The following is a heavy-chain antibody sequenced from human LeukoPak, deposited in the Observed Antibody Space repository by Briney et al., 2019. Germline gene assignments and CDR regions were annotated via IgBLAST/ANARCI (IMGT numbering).Heavy chain of an antibody. Sequence: ASVKVSCKASGYTFTGYYMHWVRQAPGQGLEWMGWINPNSGGTNYAQKFQGRVTMTRDTSISTAYMELSRLRPDDTAVYYCARADGYKYYYYYYMDVWGKGTTVTVSS. CDR1: GYTFTGYY. D-gene: IGHD5-24*01. V-gene: IGHV1-2*02. CDR2: INPNSGGT. J-gene: IGHJ6*03. CDR3: ARADGYKYYYYYYMDV.